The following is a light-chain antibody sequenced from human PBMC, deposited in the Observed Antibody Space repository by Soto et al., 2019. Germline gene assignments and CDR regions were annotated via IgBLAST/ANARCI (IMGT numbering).Light chain of an antibody. CDR1: QSVNSN. V-gene: IGKV3-15*01. Sequence: IVMTQSPATLSVSPGERATLSCRASQSVNSNLAWYQQKPGQAPRLLIYGASTRATGSPARFSGSGSGTEFTLTISSLQSADFALYYCQQYNNWPPMYTFGQGTKLQIK. J-gene: IGKJ2*01. CDR3: QQYNNWPPMYT. CDR2: GAS.